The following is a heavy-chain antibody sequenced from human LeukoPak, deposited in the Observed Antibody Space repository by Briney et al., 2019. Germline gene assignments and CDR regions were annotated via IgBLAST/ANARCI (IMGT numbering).Heavy chain of an antibody. CDR3: ARGGPRGYSYGYENDY. J-gene: IGHJ4*02. CDR1: GGSFSGYY. V-gene: IGHV4-34*01. Sequence: PSETLSLTCAVYGGSFSGYYWSWIRQPPGKGLEWIGEINHSGSTNYNPSLKSRVTISVDTSKNQFSLKLSSVTAADTAVYYCARGGPRGYSYGYENDYWGQGTLVTVSS. CDR2: INHSGST. D-gene: IGHD5-18*01.